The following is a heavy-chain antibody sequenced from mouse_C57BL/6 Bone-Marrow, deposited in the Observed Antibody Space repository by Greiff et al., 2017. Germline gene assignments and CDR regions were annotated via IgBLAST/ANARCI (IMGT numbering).Heavy chain of an antibody. CDR2: IDPANGDT. CDR3: ARDPLYGYGRWDY. Sequence: VQLQQSGAELVRPGASVKLSCTASGFNIKDDYMHWVKQRPEQGLEWIGWIDPANGDTEYAQKFQGKATMTADTSSNTAYLQLSSLTSEYTAVYYCARDPLYGYGRWDYWGQGTSVTVSA. CDR1: GFNIKDDY. V-gene: IGHV14-4*01. D-gene: IGHD2-2*01. J-gene: IGHJ4*01.